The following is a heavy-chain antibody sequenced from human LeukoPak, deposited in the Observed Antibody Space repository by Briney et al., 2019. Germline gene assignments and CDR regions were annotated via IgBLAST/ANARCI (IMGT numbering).Heavy chain of an antibody. V-gene: IGHV3-7*01. J-gene: IGHJ6*03. Sequence: GGSLRLSCAASGFTFSSLWMRWVRQAPGRGPEWVANINEDGGTTYYADSVKGRFTISRDNAKNSLCLQMSSLTAEDTAVYYWRKDRQGPNQYHMDVWGKGTTVTVS. CDR1: GFTFSSLW. CDR3: RKDRQGPNQYHMDV. CDR2: INEDGGTT.